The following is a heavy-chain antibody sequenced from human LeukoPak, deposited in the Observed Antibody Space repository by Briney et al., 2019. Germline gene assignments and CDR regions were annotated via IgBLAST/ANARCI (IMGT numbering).Heavy chain of an antibody. CDR1: GGTFSSYA. CDR2: IIPIFGTA. Sequence: GASVKVSCKASGGTFSSYAISWVRQAPGQGLEWMGGIIPIFGTANYAQKFQGRVTITADESTSTAYMELSSLRSEDTAVYYCARGVLTSDYYYYYMDVWGKGTTVTISS. J-gene: IGHJ6*03. CDR3: ARGVLTSDYYYYYMDV. V-gene: IGHV1-69*13. D-gene: IGHD3-3*01.